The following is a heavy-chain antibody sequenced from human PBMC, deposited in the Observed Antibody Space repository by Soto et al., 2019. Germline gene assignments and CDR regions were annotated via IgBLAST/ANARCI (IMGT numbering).Heavy chain of an antibody. Sequence: EASVKVSCKASGYTFTSYGISWVRQAPGQGLEWMGWISAYNGNTNYAQKLQGRVTMTTDTSTSTAYMELRSLRSDDTAVYYCARDSYYDSSGYYPLDYWGQGTLVTVSS. J-gene: IGHJ4*02. D-gene: IGHD3-22*01. CDR1: GYTFTSYG. V-gene: IGHV1-18*01. CDR3: ARDSYYDSSGYYPLDY. CDR2: ISAYNGNT.